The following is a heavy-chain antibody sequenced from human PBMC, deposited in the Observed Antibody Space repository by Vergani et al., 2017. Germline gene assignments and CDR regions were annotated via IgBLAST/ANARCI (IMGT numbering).Heavy chain of an antibody. V-gene: IGHV1-18*04. CDR2: ISAYNGNT. J-gene: IGHJ5*02. CDR1: GHTFTSYG. Sequence: QVQLVQSGAEVKKPGASVKVSCKASGHTFTSYGISWVRQAPGQGLEWMGWISAYNGNTNYAQKLQGRVTMTTDTSTSTAYMELRGLRSDDTAVYYCARVVLWFGELLYGWFDPWGQGTLVTVSS. CDR3: ARVVLWFGELLYGWFDP. D-gene: IGHD3-10*01.